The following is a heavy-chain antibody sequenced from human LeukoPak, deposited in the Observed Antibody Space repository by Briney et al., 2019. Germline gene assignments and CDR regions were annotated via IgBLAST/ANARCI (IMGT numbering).Heavy chain of an antibody. J-gene: IGHJ4*02. D-gene: IGHD1-14*01. CDR3: AKKLPANREFDY. V-gene: IGHV3-30-3*01. CDR2: ISYDGHNK. CDR1: GFAFSSYS. Sequence: GGSLRLSCAASGFAFSSYSMHWVRQAPGKGLEWVAVISYDGHNKEYADSVKGRFTISRDNSKNTLYLQMNSLRAEDTAVYYCAKKLPANREFDYWGQGTLVTVSS.